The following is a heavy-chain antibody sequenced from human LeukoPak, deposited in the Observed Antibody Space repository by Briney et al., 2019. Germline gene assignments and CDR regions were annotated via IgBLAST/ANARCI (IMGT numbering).Heavy chain of an antibody. Sequence: SETLSLTCTVSGGSISSYYWSWIRQPPGKGLEWIGYIYYSGSTNYNPSLKSRVTISVDTSKDQFSLKLSSVTAADTAVYYCARLGSYYYDSSGYYYEGYFFDYWGQGTLVTVSS. V-gene: IGHV4-59*08. CDR3: ARLGSYYYDSSGYYYEGYFFDY. D-gene: IGHD3-22*01. CDR1: GGSISSYY. CDR2: IYYSGST. J-gene: IGHJ4*02.